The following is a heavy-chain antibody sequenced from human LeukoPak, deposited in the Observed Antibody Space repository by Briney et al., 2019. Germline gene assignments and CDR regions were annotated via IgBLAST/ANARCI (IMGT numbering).Heavy chain of an antibody. CDR3: ARDLPVAGRVWFDP. CDR1: GGSISSSSYY. J-gene: IGHJ5*02. CDR2: IYYSGST. D-gene: IGHD5-24*01. V-gene: IGHV4-39*07. Sequence: PSETLSLTCTVSGGSISSSSYYWGWIRQPPGKGLEWIGSIYYSGSTYYNPSLKSRVTISVDMSKNQFSLKLSSVTAAGTAVYYCARDLPVAGRVWFDPWGQGTLVTVSS.